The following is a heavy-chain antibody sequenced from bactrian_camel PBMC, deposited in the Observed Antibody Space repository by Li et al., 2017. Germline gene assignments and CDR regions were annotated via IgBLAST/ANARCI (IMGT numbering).Heavy chain of an antibody. V-gene: IGHV3S2*01. D-gene: IGHD1*01. CDR2: IYTSRT. CDR3: AGSRYIAIMNGGDYAY. CDR1: GFSFSGYS. Sequence: VQLVESGGGLVQPGGSLRLSCEASGFSFSGYSMSWVRQALGKGLEWITTIYTSRTYYADTVKGRFTISKDNAKNTVYLELNSLKTEDTAMYYCAGSRYIAIMNGGDYAYWGQGTQVTVS. J-gene: IGHJ4*01.